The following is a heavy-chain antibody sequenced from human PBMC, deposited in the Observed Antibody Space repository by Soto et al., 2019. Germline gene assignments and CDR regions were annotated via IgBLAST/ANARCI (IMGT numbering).Heavy chain of an antibody. J-gene: IGHJ6*02. CDR3: ARARAYYYGAASYYYYYGMDV. CDR2: IIPIFGTA. D-gene: IGHD3-10*01. Sequence: QVQLVQSGAEVKKPGSSVKVSCKASGGTFSSYAISWVRQAPGQGLEWMGGIIPIFGTANYAQKFQGRVTITADESTSTADMELSSLRSEETALYYCARARAYYYGAASYYYYYGMDVWGQGTTVTVSS. CDR1: GGTFSSYA. V-gene: IGHV1-69*01.